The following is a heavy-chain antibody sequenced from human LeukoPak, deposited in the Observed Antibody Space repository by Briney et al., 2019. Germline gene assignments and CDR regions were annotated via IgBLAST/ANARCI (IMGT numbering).Heavy chain of an antibody. CDR1: GYTFTGYY. Sequence: ASVKVSCKASGYTFTGYYMHWVRQAPGQGLEWMGWINPNSGGTNYAQKFQGRVTMTRDTSISTAYMELSRLRSDDTAVYYCARDSPYYIPPQGVFDPWGQGTLVTVSS. J-gene: IGHJ5*02. CDR2: INPNSGGT. D-gene: IGHD3-10*01. CDR3: ARDSPYYIPPQGVFDP. V-gene: IGHV1-2*02.